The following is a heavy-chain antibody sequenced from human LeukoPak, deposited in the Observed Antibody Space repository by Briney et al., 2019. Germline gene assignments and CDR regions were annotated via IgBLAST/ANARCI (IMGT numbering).Heavy chain of an antibody. D-gene: IGHD2-2*01. CDR3: ARERGSFVAVPAAMGDY. Sequence: GRSLRLSCAASGFTFSGYGMHWVRQAPGKGLEWVAAIWYDGSNKYYADSVKGRVTISIDNSKNPLYLQMNSLRAEDTAVYYCARERGSFVAVPAAMGDYWGQGTLVTGSS. CDR2: IWYDGSNK. J-gene: IGHJ4*02. V-gene: IGHV3-33*01. CDR1: GFTFSGYG.